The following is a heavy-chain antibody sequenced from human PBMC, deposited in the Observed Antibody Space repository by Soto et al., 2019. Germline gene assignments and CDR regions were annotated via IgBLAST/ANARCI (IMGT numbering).Heavy chain of an antibody. V-gene: IGHV3-30-3*01. CDR1: GFTFSSYA. CDR3: ARARYGAYDAFDI. D-gene: IGHD4-17*01. Sequence: GGSLRLSCAASGFTFSSYAMHWVRQAPGKGLEWVAVISYDGSNKYYADSVKGRFTISRDNSKNTLYLQMNSLRAEDTAVYYCARARYGAYDAFDIWGQGTMVTVS. CDR2: ISYDGSNK. J-gene: IGHJ3*02.